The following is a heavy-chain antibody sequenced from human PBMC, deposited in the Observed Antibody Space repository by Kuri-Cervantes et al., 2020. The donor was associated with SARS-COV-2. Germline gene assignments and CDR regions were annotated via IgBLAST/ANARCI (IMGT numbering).Heavy chain of an antibody. CDR1: GFTFSSYD. CDR3: ARTGWFGENYYGMDV. CDR2: IGTAGDP. J-gene: IGHJ6*02. D-gene: IGHD3-10*01. V-gene: IGHV3-13*05. Sequence: GESLKISCAASGFTFSSYDMHWVRQATGKGLEWVSAIGTAGDPYYPGSVKGRFTISRENAKNSLYLQMNSLRAGDTAVYYCARTGWFGENYYGMDVWGQGTTVTVSS.